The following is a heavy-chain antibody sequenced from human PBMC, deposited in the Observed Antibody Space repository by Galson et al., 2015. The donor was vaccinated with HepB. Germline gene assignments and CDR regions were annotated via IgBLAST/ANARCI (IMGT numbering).Heavy chain of an antibody. Sequence: SLRLSCAASGFTFSSYAMSWVRQAPGKGLEWVSAISGSGGTTYYADSVKGRFTISRDNSKNTLYLQMNSLRADDTAIYYCARVTLVVGFDYWGQGTLVTVSS. CDR1: GFTFSSYA. D-gene: IGHD2-15*01. CDR2: ISGSGGTT. J-gene: IGHJ4*02. CDR3: ARVTLVVGFDY. V-gene: IGHV3-23*01.